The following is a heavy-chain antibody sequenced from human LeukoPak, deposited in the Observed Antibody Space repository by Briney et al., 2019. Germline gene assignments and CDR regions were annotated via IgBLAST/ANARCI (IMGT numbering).Heavy chain of an antibody. CDR1: GFTLSDHY. Sequence: GGSLRLSCTASGFTLSDHYMDWVRQASGKGLEWVGRIRSKANSYATAYAASVKGRFTISRDDSKNTAYLQMNSLKTEDTAVYYCTRCPELNSSSWYKTDSDWFDPWGQGTLVTVSS. D-gene: IGHD6-13*01. J-gene: IGHJ5*02. CDR3: TRCPELNSSSWYKTDSDWFDP. V-gene: IGHV3-73*01. CDR2: IRSKANSYAT.